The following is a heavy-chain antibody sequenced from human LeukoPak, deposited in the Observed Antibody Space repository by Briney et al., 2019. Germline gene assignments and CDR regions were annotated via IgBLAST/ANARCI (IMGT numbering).Heavy chain of an antibody. V-gene: IGHV3-53*01. Sequence: PGGSLRLSCAASGFTVRSNFMSWVRQAPGKGLEWVSVVYSVGTTYYADSVKGRFTISRDTSRNTLYLRMNSLRVDDTAVYYCVRSLNSGSYADLWGQGTLITVSS. D-gene: IGHD1-26*01. CDR2: VYSVGTT. CDR3: VRSLNSGSYADL. CDR1: GFTVRSNF. J-gene: IGHJ5*02.